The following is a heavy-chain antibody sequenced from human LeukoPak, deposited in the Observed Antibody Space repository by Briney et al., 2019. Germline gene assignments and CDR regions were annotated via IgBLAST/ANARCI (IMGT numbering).Heavy chain of an antibody. J-gene: IGHJ5*02. D-gene: IGHD3-3*01. V-gene: IGHV1-18*01. CDR1: GYTLTSYG. CDR2: ISAYNGNT. CDR3: ARNYDFWSGYNRNWFDP. Sequence: ASVKVSCKASGYTLTSYGISWVRQAPGQGLEWMGWISAYNGNTNYAQKLQGRVTMTTDTSTSTAYMELRSLRSDDTAVYYCARNYDFWSGYNRNWFDPWGQGTLVTVSS.